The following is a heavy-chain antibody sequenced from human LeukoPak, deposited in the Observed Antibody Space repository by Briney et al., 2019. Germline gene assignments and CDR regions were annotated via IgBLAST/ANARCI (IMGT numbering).Heavy chain of an antibody. V-gene: IGHV3-30*04. CDR1: GFTFSSYA. CDR3: ARDSLRIPWAFDY. CDR2: ISYDGSNK. Sequence: GRSLRLSCAASGFTFSSYAMHWVRQAPGKGLEWMAVISYDGSNKYYADSVKGRFTISRDNSKNTLYLQMNSLRAEDTAVYYCARDSLRIPWAFDYWGQGTLVTVSS. J-gene: IGHJ4*02. D-gene: IGHD2-15*01.